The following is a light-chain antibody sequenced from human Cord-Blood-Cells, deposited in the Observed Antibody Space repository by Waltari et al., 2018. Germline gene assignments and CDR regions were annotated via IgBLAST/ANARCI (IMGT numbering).Light chain of an antibody. V-gene: IGLV2-23*01. CDR2: EGS. CDR3: CSYAGSSTWV. Sequence: QSALTQPASVSGSPGQSITLSCTGTSSDVGSYNLSSWYQQHPGKAPKLMIYEGSKRPSGVSNRFSGSKSGNTASLTISGLQAEDEADYYCCSYAGSSTWVFGGGTKLTVL. J-gene: IGLJ3*02. CDR1: SSDVGSYNL.